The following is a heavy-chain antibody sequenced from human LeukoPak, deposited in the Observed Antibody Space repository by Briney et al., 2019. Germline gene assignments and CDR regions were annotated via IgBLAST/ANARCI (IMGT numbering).Heavy chain of an antibody. V-gene: IGHV3-21*01. Sequence: GGSLRLSCAASGFTFDSYSMTWVRQTPGKGLEWVSSISSSSSYIYYADSVKGRFTISRDNAKNSLYLQMNSLRAEDTAVYYCASRITIFGVAVMGPMDVWGQGTTVTVSS. J-gene: IGHJ6*02. CDR3: ASRITIFGVAVMGPMDV. CDR2: ISSSSSYI. D-gene: IGHD3-3*01. CDR1: GFTFDSYS.